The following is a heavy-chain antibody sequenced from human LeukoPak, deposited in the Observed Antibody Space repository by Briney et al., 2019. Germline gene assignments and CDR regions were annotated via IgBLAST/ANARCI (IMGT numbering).Heavy chain of an antibody. Sequence: ASVKVSRKASGYTFTSYGITWVRQAPGQGLEWMGWINAYSGNTNYAQKLQGRVTMTTDTSTSTAYMELRSLRSDDTAVYYCARRGLSDFYYSYMDVWGKGTTVTVSS. CDR3: ARRGLSDFYYSYMDV. CDR2: INAYSGNT. V-gene: IGHV1-18*01. CDR1: GYTFTSYG. J-gene: IGHJ6*03. D-gene: IGHD3-16*01.